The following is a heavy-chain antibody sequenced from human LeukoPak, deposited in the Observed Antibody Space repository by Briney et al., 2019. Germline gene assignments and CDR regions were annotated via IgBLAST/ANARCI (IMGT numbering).Heavy chain of an antibody. D-gene: IGHD6-13*01. CDR1: GFTFSSYS. V-gene: IGHV3-21*01. J-gene: IGHJ4*02. Sequence: GGSLRLSCAASGFTFSSYSMNWVRQAPGKGLEWVSSISSSSSYIYYADSVKGRFTISRDNAKNSLYLQMNSLRADDTAVYYCAKGALRYSSGWSYFDYWGQGTLVTVSS. CDR2: ISSSSSYI. CDR3: AKGALRYSSGWSYFDY.